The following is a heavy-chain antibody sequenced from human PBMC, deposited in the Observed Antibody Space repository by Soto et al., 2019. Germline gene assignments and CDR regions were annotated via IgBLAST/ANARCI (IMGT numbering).Heavy chain of an antibody. D-gene: IGHD3-22*01. Sequence: SVKVSCKASGFTFTSSAMQWVRQARGQRLEWIGWIVVGSGNTNYAQKFQERVTITRDMSTSTAYMELSSLRAEDTAVYYCARDYYDSSGYYPLHGMDVWGQGTTVTVSS. CDR2: IVVGSGNT. V-gene: IGHV1-58*02. J-gene: IGHJ6*02. CDR3: ARDYYDSSGYYPLHGMDV. CDR1: GFTFTSSA.